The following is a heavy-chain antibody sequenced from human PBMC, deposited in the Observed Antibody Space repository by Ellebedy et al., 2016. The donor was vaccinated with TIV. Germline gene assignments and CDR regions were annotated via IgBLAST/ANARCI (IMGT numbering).Heavy chain of an antibody. V-gene: IGHV5-10-1*01. J-gene: IGHJ5*02. Sequence: GESLKISCKGSGYRFISYWISWVRQMPGKGLEWMGRIDPSDSYTNYSPSFQGHVTISADKTISTAYLQWRTLKASDTAMYYCATHEGYCSSTSCYGGFWFDPWGQGTLVTVSS. CDR3: ATHEGYCSSTSCYGGFWFDP. D-gene: IGHD2-2*01. CDR2: IDPSDSYT. CDR1: GYRFISYW.